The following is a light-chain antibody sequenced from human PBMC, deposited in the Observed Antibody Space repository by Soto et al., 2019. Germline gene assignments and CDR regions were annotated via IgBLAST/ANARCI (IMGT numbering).Light chain of an antibody. CDR3: SSYAGNNILI. V-gene: IGLV2-8*01. CDR2: EGT. CDR1: SSDIGGYNS. J-gene: IGLJ2*01. Sequence: QSALTQPPSASGSPGQSVTISCTGTSSDIGGYNSVSWYQQYPGKAPKLMIYEGTNRPSGVPDRFSGSESGNTASLTVSGLQVEDEADYYCSSYAGNNILIFGGGTKLTVL.